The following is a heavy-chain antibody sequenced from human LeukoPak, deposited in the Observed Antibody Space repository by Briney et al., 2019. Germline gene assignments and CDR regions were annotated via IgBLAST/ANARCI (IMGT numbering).Heavy chain of an antibody. CDR3: ARVGVVVPAAISPPGAFDI. D-gene: IGHD2-2*01. J-gene: IGHJ3*02. V-gene: IGHV4-59*01. Sequence: ETLSLTCTVSGGSISSYYWSWIRQPPGKGLEWIGYIYYSGSTNYNPSLKSRVTISVDTSKNQFSLKLSSVTAADTAVYYCARVGVVVPAAISPPGAFDIWGQGTMVTVSS. CDR2: IYYSGST. CDR1: GGSISSYY.